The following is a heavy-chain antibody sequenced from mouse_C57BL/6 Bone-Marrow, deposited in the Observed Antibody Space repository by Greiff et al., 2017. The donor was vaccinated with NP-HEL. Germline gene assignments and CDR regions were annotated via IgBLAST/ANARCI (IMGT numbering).Heavy chain of an antibody. Sequence: EVQLKESGTVLARPGASVKMSCKTSGYTFTSYWMHWVKQRPGQGLEWIGAIYPGNSDTSYNQKFKGKAKLTAVTSASTAYMELSSLTNEDSAVYYCTRKGLITTVVEGDYFDYWGQGTTLTVSS. CDR3: TRKGLITTVVEGDYFDY. V-gene: IGHV1-5*01. J-gene: IGHJ2*01. CDR2: IYPGNSDT. D-gene: IGHD1-1*01. CDR1: GYTFTSYW.